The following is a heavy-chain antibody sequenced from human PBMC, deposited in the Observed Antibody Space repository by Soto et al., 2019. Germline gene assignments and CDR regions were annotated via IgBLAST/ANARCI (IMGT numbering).Heavy chain of an antibody. J-gene: IGHJ4*02. V-gene: IGHV4-39*01. D-gene: IGHD6-19*01. Sequence: QLQLQESGPGLVKPSETLSLTCAVSGGSISSSSYYWGWIRQPPGKGLEWIGSIYYSVSTYYTPSLQSRVAISVDTSKNQFSLKLNSVTAADTAVYYCARRTVNIRTFYSGLKTHCFDYWGQGPLVTVSS. CDR1: GGSISSSSYY. CDR2: IYYSVST. CDR3: ARRTVNIRTFYSGLKTHCFDY.